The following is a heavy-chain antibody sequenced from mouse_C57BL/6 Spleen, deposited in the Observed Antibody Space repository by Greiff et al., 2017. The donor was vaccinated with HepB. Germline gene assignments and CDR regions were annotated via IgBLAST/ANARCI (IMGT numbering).Heavy chain of an antibody. CDR1: GYAFSSSW. Sequence: QVQLQQSGPELVKPGASVKISCKASGYAFSSSWMNWVKQRPGKGLEWIGRIYPGDGDTNYNGKFKGKATLTADKSSSTAYMQLSSLTSEDSAVYFCARGYYYGSFDDWGQGTTLTVSS. V-gene: IGHV1-82*01. D-gene: IGHD1-1*01. CDR3: ARGYYYGSFDD. CDR2: IYPGDGDT. J-gene: IGHJ2*01.